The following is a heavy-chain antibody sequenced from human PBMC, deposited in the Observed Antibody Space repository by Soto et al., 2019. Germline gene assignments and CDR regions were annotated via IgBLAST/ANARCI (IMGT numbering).Heavy chain of an antibody. J-gene: IGHJ4*02. V-gene: IGHV1-18*01. Sequence: QVHLVQSGAEVKKPGASVKVSCKASGYTFTSYGITWVRQAPGQGLEWMGWISAHNGNTDYAQKLQGRVIVTRDTSTSTAYMELRSLRSDVTAVYYCDRGRYGDYWGQGALVTVSS. CDR2: ISAHNGNT. CDR1: GYTFTSYG. CDR3: DRGRYGDY. D-gene: IGHD1-1*01.